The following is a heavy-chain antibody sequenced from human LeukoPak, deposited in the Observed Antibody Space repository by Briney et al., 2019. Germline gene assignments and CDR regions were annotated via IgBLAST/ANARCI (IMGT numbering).Heavy chain of an antibody. CDR2: INHSGST. Sequence: PSETLSLTCAVYGGSFSGYYWSWIRQPPGKGLEWIGEINHSGSTNYNPSLKSRVTMSVDTSKNQFSLKLSSVTAADTAVYYCASSPGVCSSTSCWYYFDYWGQGTLVTVSS. CDR1: GGSFSGYY. J-gene: IGHJ4*02. V-gene: IGHV4-34*01. CDR3: ASSPGVCSSTSCWYYFDY. D-gene: IGHD2-2*01.